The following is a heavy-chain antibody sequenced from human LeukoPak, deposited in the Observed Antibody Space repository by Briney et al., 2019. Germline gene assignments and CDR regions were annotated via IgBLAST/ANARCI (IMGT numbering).Heavy chain of an antibody. CDR3: ARGSDRLGDAFDI. V-gene: IGHV3-7*01. CDR1: GFTFSSYW. J-gene: IGHJ3*02. Sequence: GGSLRLSCAASGFTFSSYWMSWVRQAPGKGLEWVANIKQDGSEKYYVDSVKGRFTISRDNAKNSLYLQMNSLRAEDTAVYYCARGSDRLGDAFDIWGQGTMVTVSS. CDR2: IKQDGSEK.